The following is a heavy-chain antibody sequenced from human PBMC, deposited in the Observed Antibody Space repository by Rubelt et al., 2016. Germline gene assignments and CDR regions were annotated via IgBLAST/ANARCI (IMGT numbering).Heavy chain of an antibody. V-gene: IGHV4-39*01. J-gene: IGHJ5*02. D-gene: IGHD5-18*01. CDR3: ARADTPMVAQSWFDP. CDR2: MYYSETA. CDR1: GGSISSSSYY. Sequence: QLQLQESGPGLVKPSETLSLTCTVSGGSISSSSYYWGWIRQPPGKGLEWIGSMYYSETAYYNPSLKGGVTIAVATAKTQFSLKLSAVTAADTAVYYCARADTPMVAQSWFDPWGQGTLVTVSS.